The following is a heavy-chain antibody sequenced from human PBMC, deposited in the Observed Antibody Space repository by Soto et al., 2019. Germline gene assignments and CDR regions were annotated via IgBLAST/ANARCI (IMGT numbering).Heavy chain of an antibody. D-gene: IGHD2-21*02. J-gene: IGHJ6*02. Sequence: VGSLRLSCAATGFTFSVYAMTWVRQAPGKGLEWVSAVTANGGSTYSADSVKGRFTISRDNSKNTLFLQMNSLRAEDTAVYYCASLGVGDWANYYYYYGMDVCGQRTKVTVSS. CDR1: GFTFSVYA. CDR2: VTANGGST. V-gene: IGHV3-23*01. CDR3: ASLGVGDWANYYYYYGMDV.